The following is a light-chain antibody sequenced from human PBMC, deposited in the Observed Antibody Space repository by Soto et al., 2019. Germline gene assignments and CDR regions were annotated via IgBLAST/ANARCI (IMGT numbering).Light chain of an antibody. V-gene: IGLV2-14*03. CDR3: SSYTTSNTRQIV. Sequence: QSVLTQPASVSGSPGQSITITCTGTSSDVGGYNYVSWYQQYPGKAPKVLISDVSNRPSGISNRFSGSKSGNTASLTISGLQAEDEADYYCSSYTTSNTRQIVFGTGTKVTVL. CDR2: DVS. J-gene: IGLJ1*01. CDR1: SSDVGGYNY.